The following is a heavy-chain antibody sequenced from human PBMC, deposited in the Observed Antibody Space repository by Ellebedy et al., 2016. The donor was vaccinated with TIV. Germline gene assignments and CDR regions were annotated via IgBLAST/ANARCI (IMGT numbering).Heavy chain of an antibody. D-gene: IGHD3-10*01. CDR1: GFTFSSYW. J-gene: IGHJ3*02. V-gene: IGHV3-74*01. Sequence: GGSLRLSXAASGFTFSSYWMHWVRQAPGKGLVWVSRINIEGSSTSYADSVKGRFTISRDNAKNTLYLQMISLRAEDTAVYYCARLVRGSNAFDIWGQGTMVTVSS. CDR2: INIEGSST. CDR3: ARLVRGSNAFDI.